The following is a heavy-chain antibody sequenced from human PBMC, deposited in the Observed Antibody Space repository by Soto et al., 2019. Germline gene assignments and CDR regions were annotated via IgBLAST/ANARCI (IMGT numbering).Heavy chain of an antibody. J-gene: IGHJ4*02. V-gene: IGHV1-2*02. CDR3: AKLRPHGTTVTTDFDY. CDR1: GYTFSGYY. Sequence: QEQLVQSGAEVKKPGASVKVSCKASGYTFSGYYIHWLRQAPGQGLEWMGWINPNSGGTNYAQKFQGRVTVTRDTPTSTAYMELSRLTSDDTAVYYCAKLRPHGTTVTTDFDYWGQGTLVTVSS. CDR2: INPNSGGT. D-gene: IGHD4-4*01.